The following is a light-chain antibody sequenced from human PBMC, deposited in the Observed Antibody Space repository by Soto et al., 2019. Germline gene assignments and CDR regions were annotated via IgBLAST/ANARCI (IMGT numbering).Light chain of an antibody. J-gene: IGKJ5*01. CDR1: QDITNY. CDR3: QQFDSLPIT. CDR2: DGS. Sequence: DIQMTQSPSSLSASVGDRVTITCQASQDITNYLNWYQQKPGKAPRLLVYDGSNLDTGVPSRFSRSGSGTPFSLTISSLHPEDIATYYCQQFDSLPITFGQGTRLEI. V-gene: IGKV1-33*01.